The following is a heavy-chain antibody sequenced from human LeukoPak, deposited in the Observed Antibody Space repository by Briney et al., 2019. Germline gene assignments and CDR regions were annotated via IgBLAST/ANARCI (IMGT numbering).Heavy chain of an antibody. Sequence: SETLSLTCTVSGGSISGYFWSWIRQPPGKGLEWIGYIYYSGSTSQNPSLKSRVTISVDTSKNQFSLKLTSVSAADTAVYYCARGSTGWYGDYWGQGTLVTVSS. CDR2: IYYSGST. CDR3: ARGSTGWYGDY. CDR1: GGSISGYF. J-gene: IGHJ4*02. D-gene: IGHD6-19*01. V-gene: IGHV4-59*01.